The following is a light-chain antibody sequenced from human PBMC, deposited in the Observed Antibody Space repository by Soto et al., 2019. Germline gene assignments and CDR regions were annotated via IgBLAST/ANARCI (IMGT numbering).Light chain of an antibody. CDR2: DVS. CDR1: SSDVGSYNY. Sequence: QSALTQPASVSGSPGQSITISFTGTSSDVGSYNYVSWYQQHPGKAPKLMIYDVSNRPSGVSNRFSGSKSGNTASLTISGLQAEDEADYYCSSYTSSSTLYVFGTGTKLTVL. J-gene: IGLJ1*01. CDR3: SSYTSSSTLYV. V-gene: IGLV2-14*01.